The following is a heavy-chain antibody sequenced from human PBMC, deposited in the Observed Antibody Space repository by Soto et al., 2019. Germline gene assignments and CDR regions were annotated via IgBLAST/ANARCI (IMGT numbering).Heavy chain of an antibody. CDR2: INPNSGGT. Sequence: ASVKVSCKASGYTFTGYYMHWVRQAPGQGLEWMGWINPNSGGTNYAQKFQGRVTMTRDTSISTAYMELGRLRSDDTAVYYCARDSNGYPHGYYYYYGMDVWGQGTTVTVSS. D-gene: IGHD5-18*01. V-gene: IGHV1-2*02. CDR3: ARDSNGYPHGYYYYYGMDV. J-gene: IGHJ6*02. CDR1: GYTFTGYY.